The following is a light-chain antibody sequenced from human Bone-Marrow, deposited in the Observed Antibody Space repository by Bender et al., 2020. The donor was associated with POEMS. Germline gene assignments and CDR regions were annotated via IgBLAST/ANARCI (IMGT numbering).Light chain of an antibody. V-gene: IGLV2-14*03. Sequence: QPALTQPASVSGSPGQSITISCSGTSSDVASYNYVSWYQQHPGKAPKLMIYDVSNRPSGVSNRFSGSKSGNTASLTISGLQAEDEADYYCQSYDNSLGGWVFGGGTKLTVL. CDR2: DVS. CDR3: QSYDNSLGGWV. J-gene: IGLJ3*02. CDR1: SSDVASYNY.